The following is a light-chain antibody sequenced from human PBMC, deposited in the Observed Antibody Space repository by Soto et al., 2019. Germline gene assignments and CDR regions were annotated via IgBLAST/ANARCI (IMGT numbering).Light chain of an antibody. CDR1: QNIDDW. CDR2: TAS. J-gene: IGKJ5*01. Sequence: DIQMTQSPSTLSTSIGDTVTITCRASQNIDDWLAWYQQKPGRAPKLLIYTASSLQGGVPSRFSGSGSGTEFTLTISSLQPDDFATYYCQQYYNYITFGQGTRLDMK. V-gene: IGKV1-5*03. CDR3: QQYYNYIT.